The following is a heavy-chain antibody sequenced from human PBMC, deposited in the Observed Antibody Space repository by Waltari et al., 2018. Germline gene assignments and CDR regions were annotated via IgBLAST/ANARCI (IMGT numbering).Heavy chain of an antibody. V-gene: IGHV4-59*01. J-gene: IGHJ4*02. D-gene: IGHD3-3*01. CDR2: ISHSGST. Sequence: QVQLQESGPGLVKPSETLSLICRVFGDSITNDYWGWVRQPPGNRLEWIGYISHSGSTSYNPSLKSRVTISVGTSKKQFSLRLDSVIAADTAVYYCARSFDFWSGYPLDYWGQGTLVTVSS. CDR1: GDSITNDY. CDR3: ARSFDFWSGYPLDY.